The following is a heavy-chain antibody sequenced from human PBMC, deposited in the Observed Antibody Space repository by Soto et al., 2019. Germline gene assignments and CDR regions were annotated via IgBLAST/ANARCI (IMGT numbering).Heavy chain of an antibody. CDR1: GGSISSGGYF. CDR3: ARGGLY. V-gene: IGHV4-31*03. D-gene: IGHD3-10*01. Sequence: QVQLQESGPGLVKPSQTLSLTCTVSGGSISSGGYFWSWIRQPPGKGLEWIGNIFYSGTTYYNPSLKSRVTISVDTSKNQFSLTVSSVTAADPALYFCARGGLYWGQGTLVTVSS. CDR2: IFYSGTT. J-gene: IGHJ4*02.